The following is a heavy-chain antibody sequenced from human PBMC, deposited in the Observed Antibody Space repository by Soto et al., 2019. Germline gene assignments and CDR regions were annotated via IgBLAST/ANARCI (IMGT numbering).Heavy chain of an antibody. Sequence: SETLSLTCTVSGGSISSYYWSWIRQTPGKGLEWIGYIHYDGSTSYNPSLKSRVTVLVDTSKNQFSLRLSSVTAADTAMYYCARALDWTFNYWRQGALVTVSS. D-gene: IGHD3-9*01. CDR3: ARALDWTFNY. CDR1: GGSISSYY. CDR2: IHYDGST. V-gene: IGHV4-59*08. J-gene: IGHJ4*02.